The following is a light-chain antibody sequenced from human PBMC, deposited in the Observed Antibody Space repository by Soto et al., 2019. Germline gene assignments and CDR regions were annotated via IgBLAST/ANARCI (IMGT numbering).Light chain of an antibody. CDR2: SAS. Sequence: EIVMTQSPATLSVSPGERATLSCRASQDININLAWYQQKAGQAPRLLIYSASTRAAGIPARFSGTGSETDFTLTIDSLQSEDFAVYYCQQRSNWPPITFGQGTRLEIK. V-gene: IGKV3-15*01. CDR1: QDININ. CDR3: QQRSNWPPIT. J-gene: IGKJ5*01.